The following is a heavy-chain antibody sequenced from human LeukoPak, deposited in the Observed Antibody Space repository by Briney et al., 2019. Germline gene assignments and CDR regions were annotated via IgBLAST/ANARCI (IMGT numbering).Heavy chain of an antibody. CDR3: ARDSAATAILAFDWFDP. V-gene: IGHV1-2*02. J-gene: IGHJ5*02. CDR2: INPNSGGT. D-gene: IGHD5-18*01. CDR1: GYTFTGYY. Sequence: ASVKVSCKASGYTFTGYYMHWVRQAPGQGLEWMGWINPNSGGTNYAQKFQGRVTMTRDTSISTAYMELSSLRAEDTAVYYCARDSAATAILAFDWFDPWGQGTLVTVSS.